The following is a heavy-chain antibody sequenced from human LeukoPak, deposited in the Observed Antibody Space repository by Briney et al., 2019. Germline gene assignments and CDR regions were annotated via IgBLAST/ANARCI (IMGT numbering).Heavy chain of an antibody. CDR3: AKVSDFWSGYYDDY. CDR1: GFTFSNYA. J-gene: IGHJ4*02. V-gene: IGHV3-23*01. D-gene: IGHD3-3*01. Sequence: PGGSLRLSCAASGFTFSNYAMSWVRQAPRKGLEWVSAISGSGGGGDSTYYADSVKGRFTISRDNSKNTLYLQMSSLRAEDTAVYYCAKVSDFWSGYYDDYWGQGTLVTVSS. CDR2: ISGSGGGGDST.